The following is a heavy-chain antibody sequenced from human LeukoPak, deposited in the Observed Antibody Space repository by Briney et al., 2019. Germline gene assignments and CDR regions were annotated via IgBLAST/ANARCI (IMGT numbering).Heavy chain of an antibody. CDR1: GGTFSSYA. V-gene: IGHV1-69*05. D-gene: IGHD6-19*01. CDR3: ARNDVAVAGPFDY. Sequence: SVKVSCKASGGTFSSYAISWVRQAPGQGLEWMGGIIPIFGTANYAQKFQGRVTITTDESTSTAYMELSSLRSEDTAVYYCARNDVAVAGPFDYWGQGTLVTVSS. CDR2: IIPIFGTA. J-gene: IGHJ4*02.